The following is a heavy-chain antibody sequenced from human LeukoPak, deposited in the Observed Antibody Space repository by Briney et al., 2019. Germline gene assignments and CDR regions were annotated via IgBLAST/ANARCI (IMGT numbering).Heavy chain of an antibody. CDR2: IYHSGST. D-gene: IGHD3-10*01. Sequence: PSGTLSLTCAVSGGSISSSNWWSWVRQPPGKGLEWIGEIYHSGSTNYNPSLKSRVTISVDKSKNQFSLKLSSVTAADTAVYYCARDIEGVSPGSPYYYYGMDVWGQGTTVTVSS. CDR3: ARDIEGVSPGSPYYYYGMDV. J-gene: IGHJ6*02. V-gene: IGHV4-4*02. CDR1: GGSISSSNW.